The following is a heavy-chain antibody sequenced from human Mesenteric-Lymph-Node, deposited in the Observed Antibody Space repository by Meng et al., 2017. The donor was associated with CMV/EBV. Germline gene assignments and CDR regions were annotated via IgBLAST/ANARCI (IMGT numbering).Heavy chain of an antibody. V-gene: IGHV3-74*01. CDR3: ATSSWTS. CDR2: IYNDGSRT. CDR1: GFTFSSHW. J-gene: IGHJ5*02. Sequence: GGSLRLSCAASGFTFSSHWLHWVRQAPGKGLVWVSRIYNDGSRTNYADSVKGRFTISRDNAKNSLYLQMNSLRAEDTAVYYCATSSWTSWGQGTLVTVSS. D-gene: IGHD2-15*01.